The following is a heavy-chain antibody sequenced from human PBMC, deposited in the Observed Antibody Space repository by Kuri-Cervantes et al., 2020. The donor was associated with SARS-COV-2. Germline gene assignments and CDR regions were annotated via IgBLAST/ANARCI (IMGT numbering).Heavy chain of an antibody. CDR2: IYYSGST. CDR3: AKTPIGAHFTFYYMDV. V-gene: IGHV4-30-4*08. J-gene: IGHJ6*03. D-gene: IGHD2/OR15-2a*01. CDR1: GYSISSGDYY. Sequence: SETLSLTCAVSGYSISSGDYYWSWIRQPPGKGLEWIGYIYYSGSTYYNPSLKSRVTISVDTSKNQFSLKLSSVTAADTAVYYCAKTPIGAHFTFYYMDVWGKGTTVTVSS.